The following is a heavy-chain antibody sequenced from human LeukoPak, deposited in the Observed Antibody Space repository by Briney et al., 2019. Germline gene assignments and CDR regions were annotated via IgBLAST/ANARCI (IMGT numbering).Heavy chain of an antibody. Sequence: ASVKVSCKASGYTFTGYYMHWVRQAPGQGLEWMGWINPNSGGTNYAQKFQGRVTMTRDTSISTAYMELSRPRSDDTAVFYCATSSGWKSNIDYWGQGTLVTVSS. CDR1: GYTFTGYY. D-gene: IGHD6-19*01. V-gene: IGHV1-2*02. CDR2: INPNSGGT. J-gene: IGHJ4*02. CDR3: ATSSGWKSNIDY.